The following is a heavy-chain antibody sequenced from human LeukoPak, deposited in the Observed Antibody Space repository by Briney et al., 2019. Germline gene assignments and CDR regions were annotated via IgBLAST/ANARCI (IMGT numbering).Heavy chain of an antibody. Sequence: SETLSLTCTCSGGSISSYYWSWIRQPPGKGLEWIGYIYYRGSTNHNPSLKSRATISVATSKSQFSLKLSSVTAADPAVYYCARVAIGYCSRTSCSDWYFDLWGRGPLVTVYS. J-gene: IGHJ2*01. CDR2: IYYRGST. D-gene: IGHD2-2*01. CDR3: ARVAIGYCSRTSCSDWYFDL. V-gene: IGHV4-59*01. CDR1: GGSISSYY.